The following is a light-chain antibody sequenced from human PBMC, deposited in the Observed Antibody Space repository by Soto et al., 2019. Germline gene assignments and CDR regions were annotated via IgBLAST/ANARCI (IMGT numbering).Light chain of an antibody. CDR3: QQYNSYSRT. Sequence: DIQITQSPSTLSASVGDRVTITCRASQSISSWLAWYQQKPGKAPKLLIYDASSLESGVPSRFSGSGSGTEFTLTISSLQPDDFATYYCQQYNSYSRTVGQGTKVDIK. CDR2: DAS. J-gene: IGKJ1*01. V-gene: IGKV1-5*01. CDR1: QSISSW.